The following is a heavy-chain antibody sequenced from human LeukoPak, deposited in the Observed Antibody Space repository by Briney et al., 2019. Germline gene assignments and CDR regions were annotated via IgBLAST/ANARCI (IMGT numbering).Heavy chain of an antibody. CDR1: GYTFTGYY. J-gene: IGHJ4*02. V-gene: IGHV1-8*03. CDR2: MNPNSGNT. D-gene: IGHD2-8*01. CDR3: VLHWIYCTNGVCHRGLGY. Sequence: ASVKVSCKASGYTFTGYYMHWVRQATGQGLEWMGWMNPNSGNTGYAQKFQGRVTITRNTSISTAYMEPSSLRSEDTAVYYCVLHWIYCTNGVCHRGLGYWGQGTLVTVSS.